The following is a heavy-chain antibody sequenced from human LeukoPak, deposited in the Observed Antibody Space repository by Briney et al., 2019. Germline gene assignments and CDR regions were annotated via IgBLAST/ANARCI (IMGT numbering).Heavy chain of an antibody. V-gene: IGHV4-59*08. D-gene: IGHD5-18*01. J-gene: IGHJ4*02. CDR1: GASITSYY. Sequence: PSETLSLTCTVSGASITSYYWSWFRQPPGKGLEWIGYIYYSGSTNYNPSLKSRVTISVDTSKNQISLKLSSVTAADTAVYYCASARGYSYGFGYFDYWGQGTPVTVSS. CDR3: ASARGYSYGFGYFDY. CDR2: IYYSGST.